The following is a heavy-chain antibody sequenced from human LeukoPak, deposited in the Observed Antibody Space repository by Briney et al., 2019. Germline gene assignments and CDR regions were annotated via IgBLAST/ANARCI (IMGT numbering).Heavy chain of an antibody. CDR1: GASLNGHY. Sequence: SETLSLSCAVYGASLNGHYWSWIRQPPGKGLEWIGEGSDVGGTKYNPSLKSRVTISADTSKNQFSLKLSSVTAADTAVYYCAQNGQSGFSFDPWGQGTLVTVSS. CDR3: AQNGQSGFSFDP. J-gene: IGHJ5*02. V-gene: IGHV4-34*01. D-gene: IGHD2-8*01. CDR2: GSDVGGT.